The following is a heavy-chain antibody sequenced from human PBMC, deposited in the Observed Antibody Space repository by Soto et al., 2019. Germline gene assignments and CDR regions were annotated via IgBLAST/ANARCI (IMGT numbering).Heavy chain of an antibody. CDR2: ISAYNGNT. CDR1: GYTFTSYG. V-gene: IGHV1-18*01. Sequence: ASVKVSCKASGYTFTSYGISWVRQAPGQGLEWMGWISAYNGNTNYAQKLQGRVTMITDTSTSTAYMELRSLRSDDTAVYYCARDKYRGIAVADWGQGTLVTVSS. J-gene: IGHJ4*02. CDR3: ARDKYRGIAVAD. D-gene: IGHD6-19*01.